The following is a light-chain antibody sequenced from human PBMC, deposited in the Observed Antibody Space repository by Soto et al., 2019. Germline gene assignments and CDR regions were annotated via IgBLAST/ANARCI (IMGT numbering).Light chain of an antibody. J-gene: IGLJ2*01. CDR2: LNSDGSH. CDR1: SGHSSYA. V-gene: IGLV4-69*01. Sequence: QLVLTQSPSASASLGASVKLTCTLSSGHSSYAIAWHQQQPEKGPRYLMKLNSDGSHSKGDGIPDRFSGSSSGAERYLTISSLQSEDEADYYCQTWGTAIRVVFGGGTKLTVL. CDR3: QTWGTAIRVV.